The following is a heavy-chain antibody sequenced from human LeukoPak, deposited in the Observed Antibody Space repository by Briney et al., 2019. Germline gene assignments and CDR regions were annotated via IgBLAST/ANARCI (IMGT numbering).Heavy chain of an antibody. D-gene: IGHD5-24*01. CDR1: GFTFSSYD. Sequence: GGSLRLSCAASGFTFSSYDMHWVRQATGKGLEWASAIGTAGDTYYPGSVKGRFTISRENAKNSLYLQMNSLRAGGTAVYYCARVRDGYLYYFDYWGQGTLVTVSS. CDR2: IGTAGDT. V-gene: IGHV3-13*01. CDR3: ARVRDGYLYYFDY. J-gene: IGHJ4*02.